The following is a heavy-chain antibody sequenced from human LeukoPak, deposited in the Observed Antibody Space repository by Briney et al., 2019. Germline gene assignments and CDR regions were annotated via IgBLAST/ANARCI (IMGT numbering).Heavy chain of an antibody. CDR2: INHSGST. Sequence: SETLSLACAVYGGSFSGYYWSWIRQPPGKGLEWIGEINHSGSTNCNPSLKSRVTISVDTSKNQFSLKLSSVTAADTAVYYCARGGNYDFWSGYHPLNCFDPWGQGTLVTVSS. CDR1: GGSFSGYY. D-gene: IGHD3-3*01. V-gene: IGHV4-34*01. J-gene: IGHJ5*02. CDR3: ARGGNYDFWSGYHPLNCFDP.